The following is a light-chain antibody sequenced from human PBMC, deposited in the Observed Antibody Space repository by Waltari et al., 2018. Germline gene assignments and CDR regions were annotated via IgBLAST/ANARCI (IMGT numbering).Light chain of an antibody. V-gene: IGLV10-54*04. CDR1: TNNVGNQA. Sequence: AGLTQPPSVSKRLGQTATPSCIGNTNNVGNQATAWLQHHPDEPPKDLSYRNKYRPSGISARCSASRSGNTASLPISGLQPEDEADYYCSAWDSDLTAYVFGTGTKVTVL. CDR2: RNK. CDR3: SAWDSDLTAYV. J-gene: IGLJ1*01.